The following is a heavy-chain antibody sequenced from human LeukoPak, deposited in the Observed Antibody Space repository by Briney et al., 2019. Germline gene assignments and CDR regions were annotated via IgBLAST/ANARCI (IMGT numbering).Heavy chain of an antibody. V-gene: IGHV3-30-3*01. CDR3: ARDFTSHWGYYYYYYGMDV. CDR2: ISYDGSNK. D-gene: IGHD2-2*01. Sequence: GRFLRLSCAASGFTFSSYAMHWVRQAPGKGLEWVAVISYDGSNKYYADSVKGRFTISRDNSKNTLYLQMNSLRAEDTAVYYCARDFTSHWGYYYYYYGMDVWGQGTTVTVSS. CDR1: GFTFSSYA. J-gene: IGHJ6*02.